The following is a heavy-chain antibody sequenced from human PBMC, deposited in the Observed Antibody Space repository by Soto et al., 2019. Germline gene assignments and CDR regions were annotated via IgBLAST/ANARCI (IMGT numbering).Heavy chain of an antibody. CDR3: ARVIAVAGVDYFDY. J-gene: IGHJ4*02. V-gene: IGHV1-8*01. CDR1: GYTFTSYD. CDR2: MNPNSGNT. D-gene: IGHD6-19*01. Sequence: QVQLVQYGAEVKKPGASVKVSCKASGYTFTSYDINWVRQATGQGLEWMGWMNPNSGNTGYAQKFQGRVTMTRITSISTDYMELSSLRSEDTAVYYCARVIAVAGVDYFDYWGQGTLVTVSS.